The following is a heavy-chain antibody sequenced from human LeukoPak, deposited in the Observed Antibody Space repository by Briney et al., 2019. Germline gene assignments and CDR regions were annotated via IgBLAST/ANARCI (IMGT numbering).Heavy chain of an antibody. CDR1: GGSISSYY. CDR2: IYYSGST. J-gene: IGHJ3*02. Sequence: PSETLSLTCTVSGGSISSYYWSWIRQPPGKGLEGIGYIYYSGSTNYNPSLKSRVTISVDTSKNQFSLKLSSVTAADTAVYYCARHFPWGSMGGGAFDIWGQGTMVTVSS. V-gene: IGHV4-59*08. D-gene: IGHD3-16*01. CDR3: ARHFPWGSMGGGAFDI.